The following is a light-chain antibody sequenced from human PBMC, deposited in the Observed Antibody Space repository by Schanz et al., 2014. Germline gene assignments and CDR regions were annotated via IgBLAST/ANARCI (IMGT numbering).Light chain of an antibody. Sequence: QSAMTQPASVSGSPGQSITISCTGTSSDVGTYNYVSWYQQHPGKAPKLMIYDVSNRPSGVSNRFSGSKSGNTASLTISGLQAEDEAAYYCSSYAGSNNLVFGGGTKVTVL. CDR3: SSYAGSNNLV. J-gene: IGLJ2*01. CDR1: SSDVGTYNY. CDR2: DVS. V-gene: IGLV2-14*01.